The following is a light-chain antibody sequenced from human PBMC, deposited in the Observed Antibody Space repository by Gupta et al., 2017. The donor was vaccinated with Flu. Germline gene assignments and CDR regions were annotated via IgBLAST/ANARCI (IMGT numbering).Light chain of an antibody. V-gene: IGLV2-14*03. J-gene: IGLJ2*01. CDR3: SSDTSRGTLV. Sequence: TTVSCTGTRSDVGGYNFVSWHQHHAAKSPKLIIYDVSNRSSGVSSRFSGSKSGNTASLTISGLQAEDEAHFYCSSDTSRGTLVFGGGTKLTVL. CDR2: DVS. CDR1: RSDVGGYNF.